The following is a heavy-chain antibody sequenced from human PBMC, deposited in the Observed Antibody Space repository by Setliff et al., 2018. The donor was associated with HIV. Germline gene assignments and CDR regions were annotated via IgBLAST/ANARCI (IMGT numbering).Heavy chain of an antibody. D-gene: IGHD2-8*01. Sequence: ASVKVSCKASGGTFSNYAFSWVRQAPGQGLEWMGGLIPIVDITKSTQKFRDRVTFTADESTKTAQMELSGLTFEDTAVYYCAKGPNFEDAFDIWGQGTVVTVS. J-gene: IGHJ3*02. CDR1: GGTFSNYA. V-gene: IGHV1-69*10. CDR2: LIPIVDIT. CDR3: AKGPNFEDAFDI.